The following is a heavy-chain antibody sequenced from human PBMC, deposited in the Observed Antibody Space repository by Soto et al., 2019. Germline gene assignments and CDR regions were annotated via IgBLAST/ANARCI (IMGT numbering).Heavy chain of an antibody. J-gene: IGHJ5*02. CDR2: INHSGST. CDR1: CGSFSGYY. CDR3: ARPQNGSGIQSVWFDP. Sequence: PSETLSLTCAVYCGSFSGYYWSWIRQPPGKGLEWIGEINHSGSTNYNPSLKSRVTISVDTSKNQFSLKLSSVTAADTAVYYCARPQNGSGIQSVWFDPWGQGTLVTVSS. V-gene: IGHV4-34*01. D-gene: IGHD3-10*01.